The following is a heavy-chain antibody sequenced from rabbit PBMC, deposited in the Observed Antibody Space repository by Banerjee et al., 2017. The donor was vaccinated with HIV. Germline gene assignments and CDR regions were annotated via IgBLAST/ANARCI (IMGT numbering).Heavy chain of an antibody. CDR1: GFDFSSYYM. J-gene: IGHJ4*01. CDR2: IYIGKGST. Sequence: QEQLEESGGDLVTPGRTLTLSCTASGFDFSSYYMSWVRQAPGKGLEWIGIIYIGKGSTDYASWAKGRFTISKTSSTTVTLQMTSLTAADTATYFCARDLGGSSDLWGPGTLVTVS. D-gene: IGHD8-1*01. V-gene: IGHV1S45*01. CDR3: ARDLGGSSDL.